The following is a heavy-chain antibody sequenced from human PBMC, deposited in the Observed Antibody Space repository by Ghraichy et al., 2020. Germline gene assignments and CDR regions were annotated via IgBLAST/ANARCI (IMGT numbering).Heavy chain of an antibody. CDR2: IFSNDEK. J-gene: IGHJ4*02. D-gene: IGHD2-2*01. V-gene: IGHV2-26*01. CDR3: ARTLLGYCSSTSCQSLDY. Sequence: SGPTLVKPTETLTLTCTVSGFSLSNARMGVSWIRQPPGKALEWLAHIFSNDEKSYSTSLKSRLTISKDTSKSQVVLTMTNMDPVDTATYYCARTLLGYCSSTSCQSLDYWGQGTLVTVS. CDR1: GFSLSNARMG.